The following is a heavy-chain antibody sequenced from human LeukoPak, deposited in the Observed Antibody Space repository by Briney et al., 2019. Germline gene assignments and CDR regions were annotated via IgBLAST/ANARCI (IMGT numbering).Heavy chain of an antibody. CDR1: GYTFTGYY. V-gene: IGHV1-2*02. D-gene: IGHD3-10*01. CDR2: INPNSGGT. J-gene: IGHJ5*02. CDR3: ARSGGYYDWGPWFDP. Sequence: ASVKVSCKASGYTFTGYYMHWGRQAPGQGLEWMGWINPNSGGTNYAQKFQGRVTMTRDTSISTAYMELSRLRSDDTAVYYCARSGGYYDWGPWFDPWGQGTLVTVSS.